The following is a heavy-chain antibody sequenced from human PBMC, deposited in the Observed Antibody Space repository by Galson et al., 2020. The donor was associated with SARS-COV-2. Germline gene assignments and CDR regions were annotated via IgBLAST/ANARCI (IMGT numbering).Heavy chain of an antibody. CDR3: ARDQPWDGTGDDY. D-gene: IGHD3-10*01. Sequence: GESLKISCAESGFTFSSYGMHWVRQAPGKGLEWVAVIWYDGSNKYYADSVKGRFTISRDNSKNTLYLQMNSLRAEDTAVYYCARDQPWDGTGDDYWGQGTLVTVSS. V-gene: IGHV3-33*01. CDR1: GFTFSSYG. J-gene: IGHJ4*02. CDR2: IWYDGSNK.